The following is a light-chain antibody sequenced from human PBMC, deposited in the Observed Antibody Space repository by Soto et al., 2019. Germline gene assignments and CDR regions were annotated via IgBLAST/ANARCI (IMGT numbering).Light chain of an antibody. CDR1: QSVSNN. CDR2: RAS. Sequence: EIVFTQSPGTRSLSPGEGATLSCSASQSVSNNYLAWYQQKPGQAPRLLIYRASIRATGVPARFSGSGSGTEFTLTISGLQSEDVSIYFCQHYNFWPHSFGQGTKVDIK. J-gene: IGKJ2*01. V-gene: IGKV3-15*01. CDR3: QHYNFWPHS.